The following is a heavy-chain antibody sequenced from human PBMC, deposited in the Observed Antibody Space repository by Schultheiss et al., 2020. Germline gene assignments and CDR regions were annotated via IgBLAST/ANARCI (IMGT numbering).Heavy chain of an antibody. CDR1: DGSISGGGYY. CDR2: IYYSGGN. Sequence: SETLSLTCTVSDGSISGGGYYWTWIRQHPGKGLEWIGFIYYSGGNYYNPSLKSRLTISVDTSKNQFSLNLNSVTAADTAVYYCARAMGTTIYFYGIDVWGKGTTGTVSA. J-gene: IGHJ6*04. D-gene: IGHD4-17*01. V-gene: IGHV4-31*03. CDR3: ARAMGTTIYFYGIDV.